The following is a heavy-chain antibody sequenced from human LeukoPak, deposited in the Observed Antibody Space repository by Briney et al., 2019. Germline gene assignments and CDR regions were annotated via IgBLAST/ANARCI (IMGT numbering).Heavy chain of an antibody. CDR3: AKHQSGGSYPPHFDY. J-gene: IGHJ4*02. CDR1: GFTVDDYA. V-gene: IGHV3-9*01. CDR2: ISWNSGSI. Sequence: GRSLRLSCAASGFTVDDYASHWVRQAPGKGLEWVSGISWNSGSIGYADAVKGRFTISRDNAKNSLYLQMNSLRAEDTALYYCAKHQSGGSYPPHFDYWGQGTLVTVSS. D-gene: IGHD1-26*01.